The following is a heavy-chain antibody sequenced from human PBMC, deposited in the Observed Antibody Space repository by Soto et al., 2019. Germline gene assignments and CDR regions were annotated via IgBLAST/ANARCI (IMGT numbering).Heavy chain of an antibody. Sequence: GGSLRLSCAASGFTFSDFGMHWVRQAPGKGLEWVAIISYDGILKYYADSVKGRFTISRDTSKGAVYLQMNSLTPEDTAVYYCAKDFKVSGGHYGSLNYYYGMDVWGQGATVTVSS. CDR1: GFTFSDFG. V-gene: IGHV3-30*18. CDR3: AKDFKVSGGHYGSLNYYYGMDV. D-gene: IGHD3-10*01. CDR2: ISYDGILK. J-gene: IGHJ6*02.